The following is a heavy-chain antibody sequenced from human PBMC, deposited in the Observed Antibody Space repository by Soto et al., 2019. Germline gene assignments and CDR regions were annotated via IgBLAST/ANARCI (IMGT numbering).Heavy chain of an antibody. J-gene: IGHJ6*02. V-gene: IGHV1-3*01. CDR3: ARGDDLGYNYYYGMDV. CDR1: GYTFSRYG. CDR2: INAGNGNT. D-gene: IGHD1-1*01. Sequence: QVQLVQSGAEVKKPGASVKVSCKASGYTFSRYGKHWVRQAPGQRLEWMGWINAGNGNTKYSQKFQVRVTITRDTSANTAYMELSSLRSEDTAVYYCARGDDLGYNYYYGMDVWGQGTTVTLAS.